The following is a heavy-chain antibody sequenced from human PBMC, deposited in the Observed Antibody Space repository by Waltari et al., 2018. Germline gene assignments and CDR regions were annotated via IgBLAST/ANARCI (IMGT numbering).Heavy chain of an antibody. V-gene: IGHV3-74*01. CDR3: ARVATKTYSSPVPGRPYYYGMDV. CDR2: ISSDGSSV. Sequence: EEQLVESGGGLAHPGESLRLSCAASGFTFSRYWMDWVRHAPGKGLVLVSRISSDGSSVTYADSVKGRFTISRDNAKNTLYVQMNRLRAEDTAVYYCARVATKTYSSPVPGRPYYYGMDVWGQGTTVTVSS. D-gene: IGHD3-22*01. CDR1: GFTFSRYW. J-gene: IGHJ6*02.